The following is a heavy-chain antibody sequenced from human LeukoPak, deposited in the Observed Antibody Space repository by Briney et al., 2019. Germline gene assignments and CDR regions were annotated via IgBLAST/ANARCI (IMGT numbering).Heavy chain of an antibody. Sequence: GASVKVSCKASSYTFTSYGISWVRQAPGQGLEWMGWISAYNGNTNYAQKLRGRVTMTTDTSTSTAYMELRSLRSDDTAVYYCARAGRGFWLSAGDYWGQGTLVTVPS. D-gene: IGHD3-3*01. J-gene: IGHJ4*02. CDR3: ARAGRGFWLSAGDY. V-gene: IGHV1-18*01. CDR2: ISAYNGNT. CDR1: SYTFTSYG.